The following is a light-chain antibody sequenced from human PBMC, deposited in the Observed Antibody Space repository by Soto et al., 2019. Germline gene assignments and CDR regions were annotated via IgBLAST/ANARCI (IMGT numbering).Light chain of an antibody. V-gene: IGLV2-14*01. CDR2: EVS. CDR1: SSDVGGYNY. Sequence: QSVLTQPASVSGSPGQSITISCTGTSSDVGGYNYVSWYQQHPGKAPKLMIYEVSNRPSGVSNRFSGSKSDNTASLTISGLQAEDEADYYCSSYTRSSTLDYVFGTGTQLTVL. J-gene: IGLJ1*01. CDR3: SSYTRSSTLDYV.